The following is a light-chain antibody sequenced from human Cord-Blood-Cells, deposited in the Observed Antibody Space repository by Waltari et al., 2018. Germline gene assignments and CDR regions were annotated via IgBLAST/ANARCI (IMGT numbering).Light chain of an antibody. J-gene: IGKJ3*01. CDR1: QSVSSN. V-gene: IGKV3D-15*01. Sequence: EIVMTQSPATLSVSPGERATLSCRASQSVSSNLAWYQQKPGQAPRLLIYGASTRATGIPAGFSGSGSGTEFTLTINSLQSEDFAVYYCQQYNNWVTFGPGTKVDIK. CDR2: GAS. CDR3: QQYNNWVT.